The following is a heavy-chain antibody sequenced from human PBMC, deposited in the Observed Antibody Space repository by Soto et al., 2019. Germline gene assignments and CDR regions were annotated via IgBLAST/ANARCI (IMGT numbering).Heavy chain of an antibody. J-gene: IGHJ5*02. D-gene: IGHD6-19*01. V-gene: IGHV1-18*01. CDR2: ISAYNGNT. CDR1: GYPFTNYG. Sequence: GASVKVSCKASGYPFTNYGINWVRQAPGQGLEWMGWISAYNGNTNYAQKLQGRVTMTTDTSTSTAYMELRSLRSDDTAVYYCARDPEVFGSGAVAGRGFDHWGQGTLVTVSS. CDR3: ARDPEVFGSGAVAGRGFDH.